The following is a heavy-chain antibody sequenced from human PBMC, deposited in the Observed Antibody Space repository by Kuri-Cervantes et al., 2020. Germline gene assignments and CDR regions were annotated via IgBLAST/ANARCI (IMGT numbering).Heavy chain of an antibody. CDR2: MNPNSGSA. D-gene: IGHD3-22*01. V-gene: IGHV1-8*02. Sequence: ASVKVSCKASGYIFNTYDINWVRQATGQGPEWMGWMNPNSGSAGYAENFQGRVTMTRDTSVGTAYMELSSLRSDDTAVYYCARVGDCDSSGDGAFDVWGQGTMVTVSS. CDR1: GYIFNTYD. CDR3: ARVGDCDSSGDGAFDV. J-gene: IGHJ3*01.